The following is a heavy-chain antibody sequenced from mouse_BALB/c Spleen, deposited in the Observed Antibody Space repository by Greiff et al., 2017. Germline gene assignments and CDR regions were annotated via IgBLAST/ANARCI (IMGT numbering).Heavy chain of an antibody. J-gene: IGHJ3*01. CDR2: INPGSGGT. CDR3: ASDYGYDGALFAY. CDR1: GYAFTNYL. D-gene: IGHD2-2*01. V-gene: IGHV1-54*01. Sequence: QVQLQQSGAELVRPGTSVKVSCKASGYAFTNYLIEWVKQRPGQGLEWIGVINPGSGGTNYNEKFKGKATLTADKSSSTAYMQLSSLTSEDSAVYFCASDYGYDGALFAYWGQGTLVTVSA.